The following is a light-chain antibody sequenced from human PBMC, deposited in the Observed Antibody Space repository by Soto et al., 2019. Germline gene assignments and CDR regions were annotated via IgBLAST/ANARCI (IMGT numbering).Light chain of an antibody. J-gene: IGLJ3*02. V-gene: IGLV2-14*01. CDR2: DVN. CDR1: SSDVGAYNY. CDR3: ASYTTSSTVV. Sequence: QSVLTQPASVSGSPGQSIAISCTGTSSDVGAYNYVSWYQQHPGNAPKPVIYDVNSRPSGISNRFSGSKSGNTASLTISGLQAEDEADYYCASYTTSSTVVFGGGTKVTVL.